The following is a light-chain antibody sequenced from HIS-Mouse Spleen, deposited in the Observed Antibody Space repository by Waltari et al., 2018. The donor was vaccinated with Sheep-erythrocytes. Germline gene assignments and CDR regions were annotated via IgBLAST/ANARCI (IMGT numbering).Light chain of an antibody. J-gene: IGKJ5*01. CDR1: QGISSW. CDR2: AAS. V-gene: IGKV1-12*01. Sequence: DIQMTQSPSSVSASVGDRVTITCRASQGISSWLVWYQQKPGKAPKLLIYAASSLQSGVPSTISGSGSGTDFTLTISSLQPEDFATYYCQHANSFPITFGQGTRLAIK. CDR3: QHANSFPIT.